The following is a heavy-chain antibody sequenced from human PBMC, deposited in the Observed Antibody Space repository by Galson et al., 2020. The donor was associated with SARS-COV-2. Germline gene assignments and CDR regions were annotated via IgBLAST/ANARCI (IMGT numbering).Heavy chain of an antibody. V-gene: IGHV4-39*01. CDR3: VRSAGAAAGVDY. J-gene: IGHJ4*02. Sequence: SETLSLTCTVSGGTISSSSYFWGCIRPSPGMGLAWIVTLYYGRSYFYNPSLKRRVTISVDTSKNQLSLKLTSVTAADTAYYYCVRSAGAAAGVDYWGQGTLLSVSS. CDR2: LYYGRSY. D-gene: IGHD6-13*01. CDR1: GGTISSSSYF.